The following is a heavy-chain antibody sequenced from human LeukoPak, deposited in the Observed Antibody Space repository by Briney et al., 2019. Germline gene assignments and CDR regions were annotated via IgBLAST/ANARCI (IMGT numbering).Heavy chain of an antibody. J-gene: IGHJ3*02. CDR3: ASSVRGVINDAFDI. Sequence: SVKVSCKASGGTFSSYAISWVRQAPGQGLEWMGGIIPIFGTANYAQKFQGRVTVTADESTSTAYMELSSLRSEDTAVYYCASSVRGVINDAFDIWGQGTMVTVSS. D-gene: IGHD3-10*01. CDR1: GGTFSSYA. CDR2: IIPIFGTA. V-gene: IGHV1-69*01.